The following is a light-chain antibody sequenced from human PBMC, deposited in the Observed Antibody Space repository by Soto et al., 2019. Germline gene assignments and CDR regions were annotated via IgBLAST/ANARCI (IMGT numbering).Light chain of an antibody. CDR2: GAS. CDR1: QSVTSTY. J-gene: IGKJ1*01. CDR3: QQYGRSPWT. V-gene: IGKV3-20*01. Sequence: EIVLTQSPGILSLSPGERASLSCRASQSVTSTYLAWYQQRPGQAPRLLIFGASSRATGIPDRFSGSGSGTDFTLTISRLEPEDFAVYYCQQYGRSPWTFGQGTKVEVK.